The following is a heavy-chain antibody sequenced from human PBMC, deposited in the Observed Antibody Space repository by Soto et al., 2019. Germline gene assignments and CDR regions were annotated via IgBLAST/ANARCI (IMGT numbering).Heavy chain of an antibody. CDR1: GFTVSSSY. CDR3: ARKLYSSSSSSLGY. J-gene: IGHJ4*02. Sequence: GVLRLSCAASGFTVSSSYMSWVRQAPGKGLEWVSVIYSGGSTYYADSVKGRFTISRDNSNNTLYLQMNNLRAEDTAVYYCARKLYSSSSSSLGYWGQGTLVTVSS. V-gene: IGHV3-66*01. D-gene: IGHD6-13*01. CDR2: IYSGGST.